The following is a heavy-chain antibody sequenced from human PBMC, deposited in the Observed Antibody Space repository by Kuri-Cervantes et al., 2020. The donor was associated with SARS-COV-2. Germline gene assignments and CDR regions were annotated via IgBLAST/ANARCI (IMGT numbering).Heavy chain of an antibody. CDR2: INHSGST. J-gene: IGHJ4*02. CDR3: ARDPRYLARGGGFDY. Sequence: GSLRLSCAVYGGSFSGYYWSWIRQPPGKGLEWIGEINHSGSTNYNPSLKSRVTISVDTSKNQFSLKLSSVTAADTAVYHCARDPRYLARGGGFDYWGQGTLVTVSS. V-gene: IGHV4-34*01. D-gene: IGHD1-14*01. CDR1: GGSFSGYY.